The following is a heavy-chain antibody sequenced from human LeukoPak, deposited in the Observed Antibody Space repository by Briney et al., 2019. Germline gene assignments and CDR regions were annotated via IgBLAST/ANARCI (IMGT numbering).Heavy chain of an antibody. CDR1: GGSFSGYY. CDR2: INHSGST. V-gene: IGHV4-34*01. J-gene: IGHJ5*02. Sequence: SETLSLTCAVYGGSFSGYYWNWIRQRPGKGLEWIGEINHSGSTNYNPSLRSRVTISVDTSKNHFSLQLSSVTAADTAVYYCARGSNWFDPWGQGTLVTVSS. CDR3: ARGSNWFDP.